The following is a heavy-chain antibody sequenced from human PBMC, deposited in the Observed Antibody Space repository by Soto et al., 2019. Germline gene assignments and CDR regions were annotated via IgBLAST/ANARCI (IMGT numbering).Heavy chain of an antibody. D-gene: IGHD6-13*01. Sequence: SQTLSLTYAISGNRVSSNSAVRNWIRQSQSRGLEWLGRTYYRFKWYKDNAVSVKSRITINPDTSKNQFSLQLNSVTPEDTAVYYCARAQFRAAATRYYYYMDVWGKGTTVTVSS. CDR1: GNRVSSNSAV. CDR3: ARAQFRAAATRYYYYMDV. CDR2: TYYRFKWYK. V-gene: IGHV6-1*01. J-gene: IGHJ6*03.